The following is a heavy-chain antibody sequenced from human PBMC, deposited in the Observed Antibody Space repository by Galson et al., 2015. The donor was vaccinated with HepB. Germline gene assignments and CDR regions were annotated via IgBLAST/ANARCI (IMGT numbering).Heavy chain of an antibody. CDR3: ARDKIRGDYSNPFDP. V-gene: IGHV3-21*05. J-gene: IGHJ5*02. CDR1: GFTFSSYE. D-gene: IGHD4-11*01. Sequence: SLRLSCAASGFTFSSYEMNWVRQAPGKGLEWVSYSSSSSSYIYYADSVKGRFTISRDNAKNSLYLQMNSLRAEDTAVYYCARDKIRGDYSNPFDPWGQGTLVTVSS. CDR2: SSSSSSYI.